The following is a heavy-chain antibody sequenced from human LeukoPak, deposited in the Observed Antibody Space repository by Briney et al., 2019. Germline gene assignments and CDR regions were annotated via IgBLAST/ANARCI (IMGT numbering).Heavy chain of an antibody. Sequence: GGSLRLSCAASGFTFSSYAMHWVRQAPGKGLEWVAVISYDGSNKYYADSVKGRFTISRDNFKNTLYLQMNSLRAEDTAVYYCARAGIAAAWGPYYYYGMDVWGQGTTVTVSS. J-gene: IGHJ6*02. D-gene: IGHD6-13*01. V-gene: IGHV3-30-3*01. CDR3: ARAGIAAAWGPYYYYGMDV. CDR1: GFTFSSYA. CDR2: ISYDGSNK.